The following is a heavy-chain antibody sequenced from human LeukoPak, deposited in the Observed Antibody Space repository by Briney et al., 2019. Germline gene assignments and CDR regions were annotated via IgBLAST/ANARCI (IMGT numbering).Heavy chain of an antibody. CDR3: ARMYSYGYESGYTYYFDY. D-gene: IGHD5-18*01. J-gene: IGHJ4*02. V-gene: IGHV4-30-2*01. CDR1: GGSISSGGYS. Sequence: SQTLSLTCAVSGGSISSGGYSWSWIRQPPGKGLEWIGYIYHSGSTYYNPSLKSRVTISVDRSKNQFSLKLSSVTAADTAVYYCARMYSYGYESGYTYYFDYWGQGTLVTVSS. CDR2: IYHSGST.